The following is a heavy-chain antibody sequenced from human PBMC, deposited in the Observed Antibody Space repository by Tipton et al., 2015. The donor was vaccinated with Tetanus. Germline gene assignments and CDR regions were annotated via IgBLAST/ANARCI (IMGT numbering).Heavy chain of an antibody. Sequence: QLVQSGAELKKPGESLKISCEGSGYSFTYYWIGWVRQMPGKGLEWMGIISPGDSETRYSPSFQGQVTISADKSISTAYLQWSSLKASDTAMYYCARGGFATVGYFDLWGRGPLVTVSS. V-gene: IGHV5-51*01. D-gene: IGHD4-23*01. CDR1: GYSFTYYW. CDR3: ARGGFATVGYFDL. J-gene: IGHJ2*01. CDR2: ISPGDSET.